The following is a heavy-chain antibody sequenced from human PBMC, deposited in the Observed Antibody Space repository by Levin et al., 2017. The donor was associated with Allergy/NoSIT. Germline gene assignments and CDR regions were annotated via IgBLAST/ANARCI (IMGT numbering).Heavy chain of an antibody. D-gene: IGHD1-1*01. Sequence: GGSLRLSCAASGFTFSSYVMSWVRQTPGKGLEWVSNITGAGDNTYYTDSVKGRFTISRDNSRNTLYLQMNSLRAEDTAVYYCAKAHVTTRYIFDSWGQGTLVTVSS. V-gene: IGHV3-23*01. CDR3: AKAHVTTRYIFDS. CDR1: GFTFSSYV. J-gene: IGHJ4*02. CDR2: ITGAGDNT.